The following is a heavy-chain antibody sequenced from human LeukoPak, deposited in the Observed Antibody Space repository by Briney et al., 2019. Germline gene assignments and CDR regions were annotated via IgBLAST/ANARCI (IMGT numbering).Heavy chain of an antibody. V-gene: IGHV4-38-2*01. J-gene: IGHJ3*02. CDR2: IYHSGST. Sequence: SETLSLTCAVSDYSISSGYYWGWIRQPPGKGLEWIGSIYHSGSTYCNPSLKSRVTISVDTSKNQFSLKLSSVTAADTAVYYCARQRWELLDPAAFDIWGQGTMVTVSS. CDR3: ARQRWELLDPAAFDI. CDR1: DYSISSGYY. D-gene: IGHD1-26*01.